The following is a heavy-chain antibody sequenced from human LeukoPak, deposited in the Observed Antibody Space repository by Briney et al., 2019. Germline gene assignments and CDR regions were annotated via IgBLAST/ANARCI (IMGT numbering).Heavy chain of an antibody. V-gene: IGHV4-39*07. J-gene: IGHJ5*02. CDR2: IYYSGST. D-gene: IGHD1-1*01. CDR1: GGSISSSSYY. Sequence: SETLSLTCTVSGGSISSSSYYWGWIRQPPGKGLEWIGSIYYSGSTNYNPSLKSRVTISVDTSKNQFSLKLSSVTAADTAVYYCARGWTRFDPWGQGTLVTVSS. CDR3: ARGWTRFDP.